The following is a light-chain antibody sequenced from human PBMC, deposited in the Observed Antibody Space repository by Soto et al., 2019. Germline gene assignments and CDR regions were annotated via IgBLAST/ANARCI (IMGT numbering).Light chain of an antibody. J-gene: IGKJ3*01. CDR3: QQYGSSPFT. CDR1: QSVSSSY. V-gene: IGKV3-20*01. CDR2: GAS. Sequence: EIVLTQSPGTLSLSPGERATLSCRASQSVSSSYLAWYQQKPGQAPRLLIYGASSRATGIPDRFSGSGSGTGFKLTISSLEPEDFAVYYCQQYGSSPFTFGPGTKVDIK.